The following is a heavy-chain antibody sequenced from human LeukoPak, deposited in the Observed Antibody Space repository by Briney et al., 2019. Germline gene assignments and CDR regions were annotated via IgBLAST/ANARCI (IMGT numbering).Heavy chain of an antibody. J-gene: IGHJ3*02. D-gene: IGHD3-10*01. CDR3: AREITMVRGGGYAFDI. CDR1: GFTFSDYY. Sequence: PGGSLRLSCAASGFTFSDYYMSWIRQAPGKGLEWFSYISSSGSIIYYADSLKGRFTISRANAKNSLYLQMNSLRAEDTAVYYCAREITMVRGGGYAFDIWGQGTMVTVSS. CDR2: ISSSGSII. V-gene: IGHV3-11*04.